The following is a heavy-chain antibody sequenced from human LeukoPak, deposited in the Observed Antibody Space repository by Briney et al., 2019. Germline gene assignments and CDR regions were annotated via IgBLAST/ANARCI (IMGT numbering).Heavy chain of an antibody. J-gene: IGHJ4*02. CDR2: IRYDGSNK. Sequence: SGGSLRLSCAASGFTFSSYGMHWVRQAPGKGLEWVAFIRYDGSNKYYADSVKGRFTISRDNSKNTLYLQMNSLRAEDTAVYYCAKARGVRGVITGYFDYWGQGTLVTVSS. V-gene: IGHV3-30*02. D-gene: IGHD3-10*01. CDR1: GFTFSSYG. CDR3: AKARGVRGVITGYFDY.